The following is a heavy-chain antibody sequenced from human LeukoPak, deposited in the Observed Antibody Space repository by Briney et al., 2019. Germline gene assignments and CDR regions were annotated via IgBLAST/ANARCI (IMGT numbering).Heavy chain of an antibody. J-gene: IGHJ4*02. D-gene: IGHD1-7*01. Sequence: GGSLRLSCAASGFTFDDYAMHWVRKAPGKGREGVSGISWNSGSIGYADSVKGRFTISRDNAKNSLYLQMNSLRAEDTALYYCAKDWGTTGSLDYWGQGTLVTVSS. V-gene: IGHV3-9*01. CDR1: GFTFDDYA. CDR2: ISWNSGSI. CDR3: AKDWGTTGSLDY.